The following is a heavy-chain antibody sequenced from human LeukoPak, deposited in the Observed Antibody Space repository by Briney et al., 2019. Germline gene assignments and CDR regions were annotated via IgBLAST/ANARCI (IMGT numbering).Heavy chain of an antibody. CDR3: ARDGAYYEFDY. J-gene: IGHJ4*02. V-gene: IGHV4-4*07. CDR1: DASMSGYY. Sequence: PSETLSLTCTVSDASMSGYYWSWIRQPAGKGLEWTGRIYTTGSTSYNPSLKNRVTMSVDKSKKHFSLRLSSVTAADTAMYYCARDGAYYEFDYWGQGTLVTVSS. CDR2: IYTTGST. D-gene: IGHD3-22*01.